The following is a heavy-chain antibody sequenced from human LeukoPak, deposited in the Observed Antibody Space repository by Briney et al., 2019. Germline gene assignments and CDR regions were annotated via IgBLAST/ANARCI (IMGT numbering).Heavy chain of an antibody. CDR3: ARQVVQLERLGPMETDY. V-gene: IGHV1-18*01. CDR2: ISAYNGNT. Sequence: ASVKVSCKASGYTFTSYGISWVRQAPGQGLEWMGWISAYNGNTNYAQKLQGRVTMTTDTSTSTACMELRSLRSDDTAVYYCARQVVQLERLGPMETDYWGQGTLVTVSS. D-gene: IGHD1-1*01. J-gene: IGHJ4*02. CDR1: GYTFTSYG.